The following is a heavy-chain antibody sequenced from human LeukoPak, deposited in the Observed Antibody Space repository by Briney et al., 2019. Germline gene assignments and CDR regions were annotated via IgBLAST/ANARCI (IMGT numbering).Heavy chain of an antibody. J-gene: IGHJ4*02. CDR1: GFTFSSYG. CDR2: ISGSGGST. Sequence: GGTLRLSCAASGFTFSSYGMSWVRQAPGKGLEWVSAISGSGGSTYYADSVKGRFTISRDNSKNTLYLQMNSLRAEDTAVYYCAKDPLLLRDGYNSRGFDYWGQGTLVTVSS. D-gene: IGHD5-24*01. CDR3: AKDPLLLRDGYNSRGFDY. V-gene: IGHV3-23*01.